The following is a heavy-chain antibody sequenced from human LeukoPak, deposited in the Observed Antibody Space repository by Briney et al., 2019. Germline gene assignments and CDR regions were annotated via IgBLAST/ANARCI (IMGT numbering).Heavy chain of an antibody. CDR3: ARDLLGAFDI. V-gene: IGHV4-59*01. J-gene: IGHJ3*02. Sequence: NPSETLSLTCTVSGGSISSYYWSWIRQPPGKGLECIGYIYNSGSTNYNPSLKSRLTISVDTSKNQFFLKLSSVTAADTAVYYCARDLLGAFDIWGQGTMVTVSS. CDR2: IYNSGST. CDR1: GGSISSYY. D-gene: IGHD2-15*01.